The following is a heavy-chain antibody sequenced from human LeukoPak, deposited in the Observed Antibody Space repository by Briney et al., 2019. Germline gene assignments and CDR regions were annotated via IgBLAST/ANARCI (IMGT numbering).Heavy chain of an antibody. D-gene: IGHD2-2*01. CDR1: GFTVSNNY. CDR2: IYSGGST. Sequence: PGGSLRLSCAASGFTVSNNYMSWVRQAPGKGLEWVSVIYSGGSTHYADSVKGRFTTSRDNSKNTVNLQMNSLRAEDTAVYYCARDRRVVPAAIYFYYMDVWGKGTTVTVSS. V-gene: IGHV3-53*01. CDR3: ARDRRVVPAAIYFYYMDV. J-gene: IGHJ6*03.